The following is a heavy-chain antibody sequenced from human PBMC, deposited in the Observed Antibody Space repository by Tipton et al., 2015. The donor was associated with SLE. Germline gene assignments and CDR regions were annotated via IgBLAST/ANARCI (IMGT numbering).Heavy chain of an antibody. CDR2: IYSSGTT. Sequence: TLSLTCTVSGVSISSGAYYWSWIRQPAGKGLEWIGRIYSSGTTDYNPSLMSRLTISVDTSRNQFSLRLSSVTAADTAVYYCARHLGEQWLVPGWFDPWGQGTLVTVSS. CDR1: GVSISSGAYY. J-gene: IGHJ5*02. D-gene: IGHD6-19*01. CDR3: ARHLGEQWLVPGWFDP. V-gene: IGHV4-61*02.